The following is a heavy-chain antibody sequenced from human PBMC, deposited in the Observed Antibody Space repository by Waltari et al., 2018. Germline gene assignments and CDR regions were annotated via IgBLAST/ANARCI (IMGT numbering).Heavy chain of an antibody. CDR1: GFTVTSTY. V-gene: IGHV3-66*01. Sequence: EGHLVESGGGLVKPGGSLRLSCAASGFTVTSTYMNWVRQAPGKGLEWVSRMYSSATTFYADSVKGRFTISRDNSKNLLFLQMDDLRVNDTAVYYCARGGQIVRPRPLDLWGPGTLVTVSS. CDR3: ARGGQIVRPRPLDL. CDR2: MYSSATT. D-gene: IGHD6-6*01. J-gene: IGHJ3*01.